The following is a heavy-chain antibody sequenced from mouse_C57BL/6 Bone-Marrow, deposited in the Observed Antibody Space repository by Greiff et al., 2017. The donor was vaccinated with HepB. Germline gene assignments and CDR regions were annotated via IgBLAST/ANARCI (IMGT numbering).Heavy chain of an antibody. CDR1: GFNIKDDY. CDR2: IDPENGDT. V-gene: IGHV14-4*01. D-gene: IGHD1-1*01. CDR3: TRITTVVAPFAY. Sequence: EVKLMESGAELVRPGASVKLSCTASGFNIKDDYMHWVKQRPEQGLEWIGWIDPENGDTEYASKFQGKATITADTSSNTAYLQLSSLTSEDTAVYYCTRITTVVAPFAYWGQGTLVTVSA. J-gene: IGHJ3*01.